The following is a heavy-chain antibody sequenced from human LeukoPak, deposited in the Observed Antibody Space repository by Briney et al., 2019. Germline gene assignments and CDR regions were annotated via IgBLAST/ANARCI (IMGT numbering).Heavy chain of an antibody. CDR3: ARDRGDSKFYYFDY. V-gene: IGHV3-7*01. CDR2: IKQDGSEE. CDR1: GFTFSSYW. Sequence: GGSLRLSCAASGFTFSSYWMSWVRQAPGRGLEWVANIKQDGSEEYYVDSVKGRFTISRGNAKNSLYLQMNSLRAEDTAVYYCARDRGDSKFYYFDYWGQGTLVTVSS. J-gene: IGHJ4*02. D-gene: IGHD2-21*01.